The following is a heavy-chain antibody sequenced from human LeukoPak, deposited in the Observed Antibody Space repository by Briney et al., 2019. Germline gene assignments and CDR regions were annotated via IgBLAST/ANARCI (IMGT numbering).Heavy chain of an antibody. J-gene: IGHJ4*01. D-gene: IGHD1-26*01. V-gene: IGHV3-48*03. CDR2: ISSSGSTI. CDR1: GFTFSSYE. CDR3: ARDLGELLPY. Sequence: GGSLRLSCAASGFTFSSYEMNWVRQAPGKGLDWVSYISSSGSTISYADSVKGRFTISRDNAKNSLYLQMNSLRAEDTAVYYCARDLGELLPYWGHGTLVTVSS.